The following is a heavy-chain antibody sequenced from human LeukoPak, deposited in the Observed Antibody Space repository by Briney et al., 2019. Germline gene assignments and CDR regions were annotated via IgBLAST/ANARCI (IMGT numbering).Heavy chain of an antibody. Sequence: ASVKVSCKASGYTFTSYYMHWVRQAPGQGLEWMGIINPSGGSTSYAQKFQGRVTMTRDTSTSTVYMELSSLRSEDTAVYYCARGPSYDYVWESYRNWGDYYYGMDVWGKGTTVTVSS. D-gene: IGHD3-16*02. V-gene: IGHV1-46*01. CDR1: GYTFTSYY. CDR3: ARGPSYDYVWESYRNWGDYYYGMDV. J-gene: IGHJ6*04. CDR2: INPSGGST.